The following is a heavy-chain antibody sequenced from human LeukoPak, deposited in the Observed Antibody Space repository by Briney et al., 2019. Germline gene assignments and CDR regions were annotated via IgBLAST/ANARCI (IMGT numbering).Heavy chain of an antibody. V-gene: IGHV4-59*01. Sequence: SETLSLTCTVSGGSISSYYWSWIRQPPGEGLEWIGYIYYSGSTNYNPSLKSRVTISVDTSKNQFSLKLSSVTAADTAVYYCARDRVTGTYSYYYYMDVWGKGTTVTVSS. D-gene: IGHD1-7*01. CDR2: IYYSGST. CDR3: ARDRVTGTYSYYYYMDV. CDR1: GGSISSYY. J-gene: IGHJ6*03.